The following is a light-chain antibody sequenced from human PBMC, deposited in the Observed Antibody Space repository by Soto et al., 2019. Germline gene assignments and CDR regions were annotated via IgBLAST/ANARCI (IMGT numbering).Light chain of an antibody. CDR2: DAS. J-gene: IGKJ4*01. Sequence: DIQMTQSPSTLSASVGDRVTITCRASQSISSWLAWYQQKPGKAPKLLIYDASSLESGVPSRFSGSGSGTEFTLTISSLQPDDFATYYCKKYNSYSPGFTFGGGTKVEIK. V-gene: IGKV1-5*01. CDR3: KKYNSYSPGFT. CDR1: QSISSW.